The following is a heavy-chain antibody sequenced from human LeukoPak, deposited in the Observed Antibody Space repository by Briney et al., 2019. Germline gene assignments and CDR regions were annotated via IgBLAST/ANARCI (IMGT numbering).Heavy chain of an antibody. V-gene: IGHV3-23*01. CDR1: GFSFSIYA. CDR3: AKDHGSMIVVVITPFDY. Sequence: QTGGSLRLSCTASGFSFSIYAMSWVRQAPGKGLEWVSAISGSGGSTYYADSVKGRFTISRDNSKNTLYLQMNSLRAEDTAVYYCAKDHGSMIVVVITPFDYWGQGTLVTVSS. D-gene: IGHD3-22*01. CDR2: ISGSGGST. J-gene: IGHJ4*02.